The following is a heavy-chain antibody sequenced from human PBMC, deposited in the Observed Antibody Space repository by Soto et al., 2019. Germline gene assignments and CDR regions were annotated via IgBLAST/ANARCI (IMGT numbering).Heavy chain of an antibody. D-gene: IGHD3-9*01. CDR2: IYNTATT. CDR1: GGSINPYY. Sequence: ETLSLTCTVSGGSINPYYWSWIRQPPGKGLEWIGYIYNTATTTYNPSLKNRVTISVDASKSQFYLKLRSVTAADTAVYYCARGMAEEQIFYYFDYWGQGALVTVSS. CDR3: ARGMAEEQIFYYFDY. V-gene: IGHV4-59*01. J-gene: IGHJ4*02.